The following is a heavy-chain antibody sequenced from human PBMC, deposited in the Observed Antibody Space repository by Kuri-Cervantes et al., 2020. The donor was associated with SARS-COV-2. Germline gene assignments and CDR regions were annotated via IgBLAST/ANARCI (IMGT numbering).Heavy chain of an antibody. CDR1: GFNFSRTD. Sequence: GESLKISCAAPGFNFSRTDMHWVRQAPGKGLEWVALISHDGKNKKCIASGKGRFTISRDNSQNTLYLHMKSLRSEDTAMYYCAKDRVGVQDFWGQGTLVTVSS. D-gene: IGHD2-21*01. CDR3: AKDRVGVQDF. J-gene: IGHJ4*02. CDR2: ISHDGKNK. V-gene: IGHV3-30*18.